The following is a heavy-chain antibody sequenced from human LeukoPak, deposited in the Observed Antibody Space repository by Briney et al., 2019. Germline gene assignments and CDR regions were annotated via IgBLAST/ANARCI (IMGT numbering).Heavy chain of an antibody. J-gene: IGHJ4*02. CDR2: ISSSGSPI. V-gene: IGHV3-48*03. CDR1: GITFSSYE. Sequence: PAGGSLRLSCVASGITFSSYEMNWVRQAPGKGLEWISCISSSGSPIYYADSVKGRFTISRDNAKNSLYLQMNSLRAEDTAVYYCARGFRDTAMFLDYWGQGTLVTVSS. CDR3: ARGFRDTAMFLDY. D-gene: IGHD5-18*01.